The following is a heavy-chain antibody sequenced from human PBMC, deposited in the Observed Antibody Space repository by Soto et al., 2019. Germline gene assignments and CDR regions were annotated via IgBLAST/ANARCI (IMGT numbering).Heavy chain of an antibody. CDR1: GYSLTSYW. D-gene: IGHD2-21*02. CDR2: IDPTDSYT. CDR3: ARPRYGGNSAGMDV. V-gene: IGHV5-10-1*01. Sequence: GESLKISCKTSGYSLTSYWITWLRQIPGKGLEWVGRIDPTDSYTNYNPSFQGHVTISADKSITTAYLQWTSLKASDTAMYYCARPRYGGNSAGMDVWGQGTTVTVSS. J-gene: IGHJ6*02.